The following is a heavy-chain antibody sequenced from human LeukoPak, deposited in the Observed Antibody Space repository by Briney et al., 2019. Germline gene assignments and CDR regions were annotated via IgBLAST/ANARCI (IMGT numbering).Heavy chain of an antibody. D-gene: IGHD1-26*01. CDR1: GGSISSYY. V-gene: IGHV4-59*01. J-gene: IGHJ5*02. Sequence: SETLSLTCTVSGGSISSYYWSWIRQPPGKGLECIGYIYYSGSTNYNPSLKSRVTISVDTSKNQFSLKLSSVTAADTAVYYCARGVELRENWFDPWGQGTLVTVSS. CDR3: ARGVELRENWFDP. CDR2: IYYSGST.